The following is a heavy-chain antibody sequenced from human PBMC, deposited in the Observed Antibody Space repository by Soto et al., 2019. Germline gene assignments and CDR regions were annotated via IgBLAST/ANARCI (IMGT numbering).Heavy chain of an antibody. J-gene: IGHJ4*02. D-gene: IGHD6-13*01. Sequence: GGSLRLSCAASGFTFSSYAMSWVRQAPGKGLEWVSAISGSGGSTYYADSVKGRFTISRDNSKNTLYIQMNSLTAAETAVFSCARPLHPYSSSWYPFFWGQGTLVTVSS. V-gene: IGHV3-23*01. CDR2: ISGSGGST. CDR3: ARPLHPYSSSWYPFF. CDR1: GFTFSSYA.